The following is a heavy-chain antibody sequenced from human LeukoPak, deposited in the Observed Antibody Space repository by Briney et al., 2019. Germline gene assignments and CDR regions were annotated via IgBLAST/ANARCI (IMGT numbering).Heavy chain of an antibody. D-gene: IGHD4-17*01. CDR1: GFTFSSYG. CDR2: ISGSGGST. V-gene: IGHV3-23*01. CDR3: ARLTDYGVDY. Sequence: GGSLRLSCAASGFTFSSYGMSWVRQAPGKGLEWVSAISGSGGSTYYADSVKGRFTISRDNSKNTLYLQMNSLRAEDTAVYYCARLTDYGVDYWGQGTLVTVSS. J-gene: IGHJ4*02.